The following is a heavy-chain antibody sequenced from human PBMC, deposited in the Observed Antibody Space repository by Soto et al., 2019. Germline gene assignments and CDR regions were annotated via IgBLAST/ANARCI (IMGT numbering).Heavy chain of an antibody. D-gene: IGHD2-15*01. V-gene: IGHV4-34*01. CDR2: INHSGST. CDR3: ATRQGGSYNWFDP. Sequence: SETLSLTCAVYGGSFSGYYWSWIRQPPGKGLEWIGEINHSGSTNYNPSLKSRVTISVDTSKNQFSLNLSSVTAADTAVYYCATRQGGSYNWFDPWGQGTLVTVSS. J-gene: IGHJ5*02. CDR1: GGSFSGYY.